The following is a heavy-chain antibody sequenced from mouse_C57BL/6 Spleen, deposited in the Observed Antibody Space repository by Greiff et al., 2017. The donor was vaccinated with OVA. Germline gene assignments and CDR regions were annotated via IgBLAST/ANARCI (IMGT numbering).Heavy chain of an antibody. Sequence: QVQLQQPGTDLVKPGASVKLSCKASGYTFTSYWMHWVKQRPGQGLEWIGNINPSNGGTNYNEKFKSKATLTVDKSSSTAYMQLSSLTSEDSAVYYCARVRTYYDYAEDYWGQGTTLTVSS. V-gene: IGHV1-53*01. CDR1: GYTFTSYW. CDR2: INPSNGGT. J-gene: IGHJ2*01. D-gene: IGHD2-4*01. CDR3: ARVRTYYDYAEDY.